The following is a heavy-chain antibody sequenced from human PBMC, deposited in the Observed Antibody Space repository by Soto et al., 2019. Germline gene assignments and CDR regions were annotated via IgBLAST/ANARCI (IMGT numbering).Heavy chain of an antibody. J-gene: IGHJ3*02. Sequence: SVKVSCKAFGYTFTFRYLHWVRQAPGQALEWMGWITPFKSDTNYAQKFQDRVTITRDRSVSTAYMELSNLRSDDTAMYYCARSPFAGSDAFDIWGQGTMVTVS. CDR3: ARSPFAGSDAFDI. D-gene: IGHD1-1*01. CDR2: ITPFKSDT. CDR1: GYTFTFRY. V-gene: IGHV1-45*02.